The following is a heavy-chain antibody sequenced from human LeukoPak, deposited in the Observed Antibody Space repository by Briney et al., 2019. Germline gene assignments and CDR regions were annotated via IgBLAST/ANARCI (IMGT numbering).Heavy chain of an antibody. V-gene: IGHV4-30-4*08. D-gene: IGHD3-10*01. Sequence: PSETLSLTCTVSGGSISSGDYYWSWIRQPPGKGLEWIGYIYYSGSTYYNPSLNSRVSISVDTSKNQFSLKLSSVTAADTTVYYCARGWTMVRGVPSLDYWGQGTLVTVSS. CDR1: GGSISSGDYY. CDR3: ARGWTMVRGVPSLDY. CDR2: IYYSGST. J-gene: IGHJ4*02.